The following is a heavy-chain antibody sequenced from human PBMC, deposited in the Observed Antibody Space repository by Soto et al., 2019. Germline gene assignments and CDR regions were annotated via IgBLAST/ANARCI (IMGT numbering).Heavy chain of an antibody. V-gene: IGHV3-23*01. Sequence: EVQLLESGGRLLQPGGSLRLSCAAPGFTFSSYAMSWVRQAPGKGLEWVSGISGSGGSTYYADSVKGRFTISRDNSKNTLYLQMNSLRVEDTAVYYCAKDKHSNSLNWFDPWGQGTLVAVSS. D-gene: IGHD6-6*01. CDR3: AKDKHSNSLNWFDP. CDR2: ISGSGGST. J-gene: IGHJ5*02. CDR1: GFTFSSYA.